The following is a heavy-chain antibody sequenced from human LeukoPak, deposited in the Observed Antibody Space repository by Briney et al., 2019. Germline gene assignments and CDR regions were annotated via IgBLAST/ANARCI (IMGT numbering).Heavy chain of an antibody. CDR3: ARDHSNWNYAPDF. CDR1: GFTYTKHA. Sequence: GGSLRLSCAASGFTYTKHAMHWVRQAPGKGLEWVAVISYDGSNKKYADSVKGRFTISRDNSKNTLYLQMNSLRAEDTAVYYCARDHSNWNYAPDFWGQGTLVIVSS. D-gene: IGHD1-7*01. V-gene: IGHV3-30*04. CDR2: ISYDGSNK. J-gene: IGHJ4*02.